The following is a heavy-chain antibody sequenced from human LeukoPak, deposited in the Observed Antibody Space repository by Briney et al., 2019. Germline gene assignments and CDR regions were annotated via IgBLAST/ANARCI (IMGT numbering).Heavy chain of an antibody. CDR3: ARDLPYGDGRAFDI. V-gene: IGHV1-46*01. CDR1: GYTFTSYY. J-gene: IGHJ3*02. CDR2: INPSGGST. Sequence: WASVKVSCKASGYTFTSYYMHWVRQAPGQGLEWMGIINPSGGSTNYAQKFQGRVTITADESTSTAYMELSSLRSEDTAVYYCARDLPYGDGRAFDIWGQGTMVTVSS. D-gene: IGHD4-17*01.